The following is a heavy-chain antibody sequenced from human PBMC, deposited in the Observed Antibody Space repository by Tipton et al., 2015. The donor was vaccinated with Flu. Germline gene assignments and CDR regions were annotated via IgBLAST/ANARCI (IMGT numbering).Heavy chain of an antibody. J-gene: IGHJ4*02. Sequence: LRLSCVVSGDSISRAYYWAWIRQAPGKGLEWIGNIYRTGTTYHNPSLKSRVTMSVDTSRNDLSLRLRSVTAADTAVYYCARDPSLGMPDYFDYWGQGILVTASS. CDR1: GDSISRAYY. V-gene: IGHV4-38-2*02. CDR3: ARDPSLGMPDYFDY. CDR2: IYRTGTT. D-gene: IGHD2-2*01.